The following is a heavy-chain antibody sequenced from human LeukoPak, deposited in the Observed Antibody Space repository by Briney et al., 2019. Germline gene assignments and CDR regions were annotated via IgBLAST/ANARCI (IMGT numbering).Heavy chain of an antibody. CDR2: ISYDGSDK. CDR3: AKDLGATRPFYYFDY. D-gene: IGHD6-6*01. CDR1: GFTFSSYG. V-gene: IGHV3-30*18. J-gene: IGHJ4*02. Sequence: PGGSLRLSCAASGFTFSSYGMHWVRQAPGKGLEWVAVISYDGSDKYYADSVKGRFTISRDNSKRTLYLQMSSLKTEDTAVYYCAKDLGATRPFYYFDYWGRGTLVTVSS.